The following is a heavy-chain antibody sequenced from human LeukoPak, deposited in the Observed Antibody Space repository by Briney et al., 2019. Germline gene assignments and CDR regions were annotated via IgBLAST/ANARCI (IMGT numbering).Heavy chain of an antibody. CDR3: ASGRVRGRGMDV. V-gene: IGHV4-34*01. D-gene: IGHD3-10*01. Sequence: SETLSLTCAVYGGSFSGYYWSWIRQPPGKGLEWIGEINHSGSTNYNPSLKSRVTISVDTSKNQFSLKLSSVTAVDTAVYYCASGRVRGRGMDVWGKGTTVTVSS. CDR1: GGSFSGYY. J-gene: IGHJ6*04. CDR2: INHSGST.